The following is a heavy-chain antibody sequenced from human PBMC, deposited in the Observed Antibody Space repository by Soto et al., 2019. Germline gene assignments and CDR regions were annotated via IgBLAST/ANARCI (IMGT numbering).Heavy chain of an antibody. V-gene: IGHV4-4*02. CDR2: IYHSGTT. CDR3: AREVHSSPARCPIWVDP. J-gene: IGHJ5*02. D-gene: IGHD6-13*01. CDR1: GDSINNSHW. Sequence: QVPLPESGTGLVQPSGTLSLTCAVSGDSINNSHWWSWVRQTPGKGLEWIGEIYHSGTTNSHPSLKTLVTISIDNSKDEFSLKIDSVTAAETAVYYCAREVHSSPARCPIWVDPLCHGALVPVSS.